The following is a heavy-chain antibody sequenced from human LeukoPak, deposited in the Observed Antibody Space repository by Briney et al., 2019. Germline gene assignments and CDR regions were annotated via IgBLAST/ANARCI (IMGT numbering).Heavy chain of an antibody. Sequence: GESLKISCKGSGYRFTSYWIGWVRQMPGKGLEWMGIIYPGDSDTRYSSSFQGQVTISADKSISTAYLQWSSLKASDTAMYYCARLAYCGGDCYLNYYYFDYWGQGTLVTVSS. V-gene: IGHV5-51*01. CDR1: GYRFTSYW. CDR3: ARLAYCGGDCYLNYYYFDY. D-gene: IGHD2-21*02. CDR2: IYPGDSDT. J-gene: IGHJ4*02.